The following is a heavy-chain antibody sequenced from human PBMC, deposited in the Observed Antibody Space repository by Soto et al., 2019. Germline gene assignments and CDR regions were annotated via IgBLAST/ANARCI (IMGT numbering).Heavy chain of an antibody. D-gene: IGHD3-9*01. CDR3: ARHGVGDILTGQPDY. V-gene: IGHV5-51*01. CDR2: IYPGGSDT. CDR1: GYSFTSYW. J-gene: IGHJ4*02. Sequence: GESLKISCQGSGYSFTSYWISWVRQMPGKGLEWMGIIYPGGSDTRYSPSFQGQVTISADKSISTAYLQWSSLKASDTAMYYCARHGVGDILTGQPDYWGQGTLVTVSS.